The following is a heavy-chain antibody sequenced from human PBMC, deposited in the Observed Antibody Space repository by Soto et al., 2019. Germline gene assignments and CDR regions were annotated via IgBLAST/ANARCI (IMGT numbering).Heavy chain of an antibody. CDR1: GFTFSSYD. CDR2: ISYDGSDK. CDR3: AKRISGYNSGWSEMGGFDY. J-gene: IGHJ4*02. V-gene: IGHV3-30*18. D-gene: IGHD6-19*01. Sequence: PGGSLRLSCAASGFTFSSYDMYWIRQAPGKGLEWVAVISYDGSDKYYADSVKGRFTISRDNSKNTLYLQMNSLRAEDTALYYCAKRISGYNSGWSEMGGFDYWGQGTLVTVSS.